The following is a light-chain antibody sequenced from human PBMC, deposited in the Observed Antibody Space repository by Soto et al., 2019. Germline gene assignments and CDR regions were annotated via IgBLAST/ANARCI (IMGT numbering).Light chain of an antibody. CDR2: WAS. CDR1: QTILDDSNRSN. CDR3: HQYYAFPLT. V-gene: IGKV4-1*01. J-gene: IGKJ4*01. Sequence: DIVLTQSPDSLAVSLGGGATINCKSNQTILDDSNRSNLAWFQQKPGQPPKLLIYWASSRESGVPDRFSGSGSETDFTLTISNLQADDVAVYYCHQYYAFPLTFGGGTNVEIK.